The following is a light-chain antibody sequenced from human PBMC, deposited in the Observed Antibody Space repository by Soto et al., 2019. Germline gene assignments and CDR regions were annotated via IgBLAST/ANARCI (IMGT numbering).Light chain of an antibody. CDR1: SSDVGGYNY. CDR2: EVS. Sequence: QSVLTQPASVSGSPGQSITVSCTGTSSDVGGYNYVSWYQQHPGKAPKLMIYEVSNRPSGVSNRFSGSKSGNTASLTISGLQAEDEADYYCSSITRSSTSVFGTGTKVTVL. V-gene: IGLV2-14*01. CDR3: SSITRSSTSV. J-gene: IGLJ1*01.